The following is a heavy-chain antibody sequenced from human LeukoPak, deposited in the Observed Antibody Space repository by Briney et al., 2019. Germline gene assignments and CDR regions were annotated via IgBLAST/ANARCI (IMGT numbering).Heavy chain of an antibody. Sequence: GGSLRLSRAASGFTFTSYEMNWVRQAPGKGLEWVSYISSSGTTIYYADSVKGRFTISRDNAKNSLYLHMNSLRAEDTAVYYCARGSGKSDYWGQGTLVTVSS. D-gene: IGHD3-10*01. V-gene: IGHV3-48*03. CDR1: GFTFTSYE. J-gene: IGHJ4*02. CDR2: ISSSGTTI. CDR3: ARGSGKSDY.